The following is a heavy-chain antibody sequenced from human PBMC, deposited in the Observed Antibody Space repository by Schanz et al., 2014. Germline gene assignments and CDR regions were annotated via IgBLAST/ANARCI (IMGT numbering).Heavy chain of an antibody. D-gene: IGHD3-16*02. J-gene: IGHJ4*02. CDR2: ISGSGVIT. CDR3: AKYRYSVFDFDY. CDR1: GFSFSNYA. V-gene: IGHV3-23*01. Sequence: EEQLLESGGALVQPGGSLRLSCAASGFSFSNYALVWVRQPPGKGLEWVSGISGSGVITYYEDSVKGRFTISRDNSKNTLYLQMNSLRAEDTAIYYCAKYRYSVFDFDYWGQGTLVTVSS.